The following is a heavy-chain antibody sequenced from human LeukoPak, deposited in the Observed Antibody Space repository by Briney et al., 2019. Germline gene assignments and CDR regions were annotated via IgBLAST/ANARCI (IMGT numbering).Heavy chain of an antibody. CDR2: IYYTGST. V-gene: IGHV4-31*03. Sequence: SETLSLTCTVSGGSISSGGYYWSWIRQHPGKGLEWIGYIYYTGSTYYNSSLKSRVSISLDTSKNQFSLKLSSVTAADTAVYYCARDNSYLDYWGQGTLVTVSS. CDR3: ARDNSYLDY. J-gene: IGHJ4*02. D-gene: IGHD3-16*02. CDR1: GGSISSGGYY.